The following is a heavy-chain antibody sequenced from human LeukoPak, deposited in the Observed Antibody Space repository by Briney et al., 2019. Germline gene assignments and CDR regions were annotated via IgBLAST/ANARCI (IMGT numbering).Heavy chain of an antibody. V-gene: IGHV3-53*01. Sequence: GGSLRLSCAASGFTFSSYEMNWVRRAPGKGLEWVSVIYSDDNTYYADSVKGRFTISRDNSKNTLYLQMNSLRAEDTAVYYCARDLMGARGYWGQGTLVTVSS. J-gene: IGHJ4*02. D-gene: IGHD1-26*01. CDR2: IYSDDNT. CDR3: ARDLMGARGY. CDR1: GFTFSSYE.